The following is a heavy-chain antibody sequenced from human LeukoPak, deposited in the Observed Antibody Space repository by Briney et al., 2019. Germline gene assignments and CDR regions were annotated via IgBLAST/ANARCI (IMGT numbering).Heavy chain of an antibody. Sequence: GGSLRLSCAASGFTFSSYSMNWVRQAPGKGLEWVSYISSSSSTIYYADSVKGRFTISRDNAKNSLYLQMNSLRAEDTAVYYCAREDYGAPEDYWGQGTLVTVSS. V-gene: IGHV3-48*01. CDR2: ISSSSSTI. CDR1: GFTFSSYS. J-gene: IGHJ4*02. CDR3: AREDYGAPEDY. D-gene: IGHD4-17*01.